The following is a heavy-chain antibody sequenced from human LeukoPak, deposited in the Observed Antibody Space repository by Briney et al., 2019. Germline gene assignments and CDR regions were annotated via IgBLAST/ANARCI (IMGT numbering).Heavy chain of an antibody. V-gene: IGHV1-46*01. CDR2: INPSGGRT. CDR1: GYTFTSNY. D-gene: IGHD3-22*01. Sequence: ASVKVSCKASGYTFTSNYIHWVRQAPGQGLEWMGVINPSGGRTSYAQKFQGRVTMTRDMSTSTVCMELSSLRSEDTAVYYCARDPKDDTSGYYYFDYWGQGTLVTVSS. J-gene: IGHJ4*02. CDR3: ARDPKDDTSGYYYFDY.